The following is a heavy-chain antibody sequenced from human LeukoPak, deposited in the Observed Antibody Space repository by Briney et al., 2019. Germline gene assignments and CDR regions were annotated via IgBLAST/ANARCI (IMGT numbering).Heavy chain of an antibody. CDR2: ISGSGGST. CDR3: ARDSETETGWYYYGMDV. V-gene: IGHV3-23*01. CDR1: GFTFSSYA. Sequence: GGSLRLSCAASGFTFSSYAMSWVRQAPGKGLEWVSAISGSGGSTYYADSVKGRFTISRDNSKNTLYLQIYSLRAEDTAIYYCARDSETETGWYYYGMDVWGQGTTVTVSS. J-gene: IGHJ6*02. D-gene: IGHD1-1*01.